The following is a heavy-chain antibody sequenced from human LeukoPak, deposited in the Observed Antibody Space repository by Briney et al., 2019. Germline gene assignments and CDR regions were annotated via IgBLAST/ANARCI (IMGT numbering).Heavy chain of an antibody. CDR1: GGSFSGYY. Sequence: SETLSLTCAVYGGSFSGYYWSWIRQPPEKGLEWIGEINHSGSTYYNPSLKSRVTISVDTSKNQFSLKLTSVTAADTAVYYCARGVTMIVVVIHDWYFDLWGRGTLVTVSS. CDR2: INHSGST. J-gene: IGHJ2*01. D-gene: IGHD3-22*01. CDR3: ARGVTMIVVVIHDWYFDL. V-gene: IGHV4-34*01.